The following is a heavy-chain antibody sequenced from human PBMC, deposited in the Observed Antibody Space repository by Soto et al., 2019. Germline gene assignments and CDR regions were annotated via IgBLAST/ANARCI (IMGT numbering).Heavy chain of an antibody. Sequence: EVHLVGSGGGLIQPGGSLRLSCAASGFAFNNYAMSWVRQVPGKGLEWVSAISGGGGSTFYADSVKGRFTISRDNSKNTLSLQMNSLRAEDTAVYFCAKETMVVVGGLADFWGQGTLVTVSP. CDR2: ISGGGGST. D-gene: IGHD1-26*01. CDR3: AKETMVVVGGLADF. CDR1: GFAFNNYA. V-gene: IGHV3-23*04. J-gene: IGHJ4*02.